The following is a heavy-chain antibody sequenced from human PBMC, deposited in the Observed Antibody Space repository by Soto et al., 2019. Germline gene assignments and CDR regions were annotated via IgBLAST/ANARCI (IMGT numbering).Heavy chain of an antibody. CDR3: ARHTRDTAMPDWFDP. CDR1: GFTFSSFW. CDR2: IKQDGSGK. V-gene: IGHV3-7*05. J-gene: IGHJ5*02. D-gene: IGHD5-18*01. Sequence: EVPLVESGGGLVQPGGSLGLPFAAFGFTFSSFWMNWARQAPGKGLEWVANIKQDGSGKNYVAPVKGRFTISRDNAKNSLYLQMNSLRAEDTAVYYCARHTRDTAMPDWFDPWGQGTLVTVSS.